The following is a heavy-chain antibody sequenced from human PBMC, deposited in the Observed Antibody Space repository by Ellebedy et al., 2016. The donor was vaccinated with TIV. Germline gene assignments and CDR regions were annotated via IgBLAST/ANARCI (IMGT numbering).Heavy chain of an antibody. CDR1: GITFSGSA. D-gene: IGHD3-10*01. V-gene: IGHV1-58*01. CDR3: AAIIMIRGVVNRIDY. J-gene: IGHJ4*02. Sequence: SVKVSXXASGITFSGSAVQWVRQARGQRLEWIGWIVVGSGDTNYAQKYQERVTITWDMSTSTAYMELSSLRSEDTAMYYCAAIIMIRGVVNRIDYWGQGSLVTVSS. CDR2: IVVGSGDT.